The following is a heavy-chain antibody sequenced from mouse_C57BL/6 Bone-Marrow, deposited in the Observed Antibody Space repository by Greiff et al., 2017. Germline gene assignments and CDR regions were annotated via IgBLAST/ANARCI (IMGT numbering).Heavy chain of an antibody. CDR1: GYSITSGYY. V-gene: IGHV3-6*01. J-gene: IGHJ2*01. CDR2: ISYDGSN. D-gene: IGHD4-1*01. CDR3: ARGLGLIFGY. Sequence: EVQLQQSGPGLVKPSQSLSLTCSVTGYSITSGYYWNWIRQFPGNKLEWMGYISYDGSNNYNPSLKNRISITRDTSKNQFFLKLNSVTTEDTATYYCARGLGLIFGYWGQGTTLTVSS.